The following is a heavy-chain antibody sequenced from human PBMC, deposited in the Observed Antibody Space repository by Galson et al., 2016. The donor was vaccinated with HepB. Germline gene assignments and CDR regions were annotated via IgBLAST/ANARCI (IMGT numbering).Heavy chain of an antibody. CDR3: ARGNYYAMDV. J-gene: IGHJ6*02. Sequence: LRLSCAASDFTFSNYWMHWVRQVPGKGLVWVSRISTNGTNASYADSVKGRFTISRDNGKNTLYLQMSSLRAEDTAVYYCARGNYYAMDVWGQGTTVTVSS. D-gene: IGHD3-10*01. CDR1: DFTFSNYW. CDR2: ISTNGTNA. V-gene: IGHV3-74*01.